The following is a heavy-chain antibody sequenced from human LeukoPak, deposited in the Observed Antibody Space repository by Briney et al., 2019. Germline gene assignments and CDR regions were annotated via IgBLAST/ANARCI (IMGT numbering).Heavy chain of an antibody. Sequence: PGGSLRLSCAASGFDLSRNGMHWVRQAPGKGLEWVSFIRYDGSKTFYGDSVTGRFTISRDNSTNTLYLQMKSLRPEDTAVYYXXXXXXDVNSNYYXIPEYWGQGVLVTVSS. D-gene: IGHD3-22*01. CDR3: XXXXXDVNSNYYXIPEY. CDR1: GFDLSRNG. CDR2: IRYDGSKT. J-gene: IGHJ4*02. V-gene: IGHV3-30*02.